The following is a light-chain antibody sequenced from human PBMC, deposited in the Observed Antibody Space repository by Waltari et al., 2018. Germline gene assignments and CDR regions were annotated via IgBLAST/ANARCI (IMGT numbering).Light chain of an antibody. CDR1: RSDVGGYPS. Sequence: QXXLXQPPXASXSPGQSXXXSCTGARSDVGGYPSVSWYQXHPGKAPKVIIYEVNKRPSGVPXRFXGXXSGSTXXLTVSGLQAEDEANYYXXSYAXGDXXYVFGXXXXVTVL. V-gene: IGLV2-8*01. CDR2: EVN. J-gene: IGLJ1*01. CDR3: XSYAXGDXXYV.